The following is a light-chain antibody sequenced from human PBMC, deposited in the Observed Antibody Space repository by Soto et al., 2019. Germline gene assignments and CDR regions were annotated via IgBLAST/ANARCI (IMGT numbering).Light chain of an antibody. V-gene: IGLV2-11*01. CDR3: CSYAGSYTLV. J-gene: IGLJ1*01. CDR1: SSVVGGYNY. Sequence: QSVLTQPRSVSGSPGQSVTISCTGTSSVVGGYNYVSWYQQHPGKAPKLMIYDVSKRPSGVPDRFSGSKSGNTASLAISGLQAEDEADYYCCSYAGSYTLVFVTGTKVTVL. CDR2: DVS.